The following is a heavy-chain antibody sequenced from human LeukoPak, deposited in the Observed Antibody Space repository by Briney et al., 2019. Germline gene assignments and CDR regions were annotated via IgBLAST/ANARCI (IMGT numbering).Heavy chain of an antibody. CDR1: GGSFSGYY. CDR2: INHSGST. D-gene: IGHD5-18*01. CDR3: ARSGYSYGLFV. J-gene: IGHJ4*02. Sequence: SETLSLTCAVHGGSFSGYYWSWIRQPPGKGLEWIGEINHSGSTNYNPSLKSRVTISVDTSKNQFSLKLSSVTAADTAVYYCARSGYSYGLFVWGQGTLVTVSS. V-gene: IGHV4-34*01.